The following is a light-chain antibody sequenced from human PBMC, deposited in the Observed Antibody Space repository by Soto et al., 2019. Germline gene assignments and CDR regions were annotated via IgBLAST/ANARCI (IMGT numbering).Light chain of an antibody. J-gene: IGKJ5*01. CDR2: LGS. V-gene: IGKV2-28*01. CDR1: QSLLHSIGYNY. CDR3: MQALQTPVT. Sequence: IVMTQSPLSLPVTPGEPASISCRSSQSLLHSIGYNYLDWYLQKPGQSPQLLIYLGSNRASGVSDRFSGSGPGTDFTLKINRVEAEDVGVYYCMQALQTPVTFGQGTRLEIK.